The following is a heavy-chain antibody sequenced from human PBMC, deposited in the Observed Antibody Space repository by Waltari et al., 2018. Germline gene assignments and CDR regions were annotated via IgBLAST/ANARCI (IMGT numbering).Heavy chain of an antibody. J-gene: IGHJ4*02. CDR3: TRNPGY. Sequence: EVQLVESGGGLVQPGGSLRLSCAVSGFLYNDSWIDWVRQAPGQGLVWVSRIKSDGTNIKYADSVRGRFTISRDSAKNTFYLQMNSLRAEDTAVYYCTRNPGYWGQGTLVTVAS. D-gene: IGHD2-15*01. CDR1: GFLYNDSW. V-gene: IGHV3-74*03. CDR2: IKSDGTNI.